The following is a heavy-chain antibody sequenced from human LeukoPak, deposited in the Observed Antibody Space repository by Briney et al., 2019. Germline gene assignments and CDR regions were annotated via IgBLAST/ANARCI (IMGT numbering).Heavy chain of an antibody. Sequence: SETLSLTCAVYGGSFSGYYWSWIRQPPGKGLEWIGEINHSGSTNYNPSLKSRVTMSVDTSKNQFSLKLSSVTAADTAVYYCAASYRAMVYAIGRRFDPWGQGTLVTVSS. CDR2: INHSGST. CDR3: AASYRAMVYAIGRRFDP. J-gene: IGHJ5*02. D-gene: IGHD2-8*01. V-gene: IGHV4-34*01. CDR1: GGSFSGYY.